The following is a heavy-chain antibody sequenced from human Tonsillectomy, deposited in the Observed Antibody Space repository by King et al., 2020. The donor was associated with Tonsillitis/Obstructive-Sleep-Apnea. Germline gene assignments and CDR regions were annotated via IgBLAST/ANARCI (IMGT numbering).Heavy chain of an antibody. CDR1: GFTFSSYG. CDR3: ARGTSDPAAFDI. J-gene: IGHJ3*02. CDR2: IWYDGSNK. Sequence: QLVQSGGGVVQPGRSLRLSCAASGFTFSSYGMHWVRQAPGKGLEWGAVIWYDGSNKYYADSGKGRSTISRDNSKNTLYLQMNSLRVEDTAVYYCARGTSDPAAFDIWGQGTMVTVSS. D-gene: IGHD1-14*01. V-gene: IGHV3-33*01.